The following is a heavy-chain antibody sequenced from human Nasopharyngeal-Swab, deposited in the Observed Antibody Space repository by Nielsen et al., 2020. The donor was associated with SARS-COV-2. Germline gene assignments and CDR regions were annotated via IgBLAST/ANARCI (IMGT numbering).Heavy chain of an antibody. Sequence: SETLSLTCAVYGGSFSGYYWSWIRQPPGKGLEWIGEISHSGSTNYNPSLKSRVTISVDTSKNQFSLKLSSVTAADTAVYYCARGLRILYCSGGSCYSGFDYWGQGTLVTVSS. CDR1: GGSFSGYY. D-gene: IGHD2-15*01. V-gene: IGHV4-34*01. J-gene: IGHJ4*02. CDR3: ARGLRILYCSGGSCYSGFDY. CDR2: ISHSGST.